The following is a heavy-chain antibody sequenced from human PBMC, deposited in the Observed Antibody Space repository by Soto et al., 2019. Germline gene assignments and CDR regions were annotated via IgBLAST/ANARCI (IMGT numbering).Heavy chain of an antibody. CDR1: GGSISSSSYY. CDR2: IYYSGST. Sequence: SETLSLTCTVSGGSISSSSYYWGWIRQPPGKGLEWIGSIYYSGSTYYNPSLKSRVTISVDTSKNQFSLKLSSVTAADTAVYYCARRKEQLELGHYYYYMDVWGKGTTVTVSS. CDR3: ARRKEQLELGHYYYYMDV. D-gene: IGHD1-1*01. V-gene: IGHV4-39*01. J-gene: IGHJ6*03.